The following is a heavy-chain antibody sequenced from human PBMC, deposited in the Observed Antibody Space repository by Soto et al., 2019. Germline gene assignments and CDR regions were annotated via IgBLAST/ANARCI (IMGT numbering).Heavy chain of an antibody. CDR3: ARLQISGNDAFDI. CDR1: GGSFSGYY. V-gene: IGHV4-34*01. CDR2: INHSGST. Sequence: PSATLSLTCAVYGGSFSGYYWSWIRQPPGKGLEWIGEINHSGSTNYNPSLKSRVTISVDTSKNQFSLKLSSVTAADTAVYYCARLQISGNDAFDIWGQGTMVTVSS. J-gene: IGHJ3*02.